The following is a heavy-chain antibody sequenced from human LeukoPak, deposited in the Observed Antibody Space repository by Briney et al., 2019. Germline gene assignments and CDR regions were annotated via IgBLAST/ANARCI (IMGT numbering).Heavy chain of an antibody. CDR2: INPKSGDT. J-gene: IGHJ4*02. Sequence: ASVKVSCKASGYTFTDYYMHWVRQAPGQTFEWLAWINPKSGDTHYTQRFQGRVTVTTDTSITSVYMELSGLQSDDTAVYYCVRDLTGGSGDWGQGTLVTVSS. CDR1: GYTFTDYY. CDR3: VRDLTGGSGD. D-gene: IGHD6-19*01. V-gene: IGHV1-2*02.